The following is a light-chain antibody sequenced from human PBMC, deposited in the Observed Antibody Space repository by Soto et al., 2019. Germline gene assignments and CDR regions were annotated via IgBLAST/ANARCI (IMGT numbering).Light chain of an antibody. CDR2: EGS. CDR3: CSYAGSLV. V-gene: IGLV2-23*01. J-gene: IGLJ2*01. Sequence: QSALTQPASVSGSPGLSITISCTGTSSDVGSYNLVSWYQQHPGKAPKLMIYEGSKRPSGVSNRFSGSKSGNTASLTISGLQAEDEADYYCCSYAGSLVFGGGTKLTVL. CDR1: SSDVGSYNL.